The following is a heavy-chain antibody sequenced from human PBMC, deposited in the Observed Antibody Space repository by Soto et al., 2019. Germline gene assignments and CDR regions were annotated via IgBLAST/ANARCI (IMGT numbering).Heavy chain of an antibody. Sequence: ASVKVSCKASGYTFTSYGISWVRQAPGQGLEWMGWINPNSGGTNYAQKFQGRVTMTRDTSISTAYMELSRLRSDDTAVYYCARATYYYDSSGYYYSWFDPWGQGTLVTVYS. CDR1: GYTFTSYG. CDR2: INPNSGGT. D-gene: IGHD3-22*01. V-gene: IGHV1-2*02. J-gene: IGHJ5*02. CDR3: ARATYYYDSSGYYYSWFDP.